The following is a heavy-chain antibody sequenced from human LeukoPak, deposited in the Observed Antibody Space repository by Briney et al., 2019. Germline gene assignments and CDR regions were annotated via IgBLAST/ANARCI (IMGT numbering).Heavy chain of an antibody. CDR2: ISSSSSYI. J-gene: IGHJ6*03. CDR1: GFTFSSYS. D-gene: IGHD6-19*01. CDR3: ARLPSGWSYYYYMDV. Sequence: GGSLRLSCAASGFTFSSYSMNWVRQAPGKGLEWVSSISSSSSYIYYADSVKGRFTISRDNAKNSLYLQMNGLRAEDTAVYYCARLPSGWSYYYYMDVWGKGTTVTVSS. V-gene: IGHV3-21*01.